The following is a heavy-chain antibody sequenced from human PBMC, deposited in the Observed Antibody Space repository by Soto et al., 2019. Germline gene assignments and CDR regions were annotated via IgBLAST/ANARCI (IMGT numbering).Heavy chain of an antibody. CDR3: VRSGHSFGGVV. J-gene: IGHJ4*02. Sequence: QVHLQESGPGLVKPSETLSLTCTVSGGSLNNYYGSWVRQPPGKGLEWIGYMFYSGNSNYNSSLKSRVTISVDKSKNQFYLKLSSVTAADTAVYYCVRSGHSFGGVVWGRGNLVTVSS. V-gene: IGHV4-59*01. D-gene: IGHD3-16*01. CDR1: GGSLNNYY. CDR2: MFYSGNS.